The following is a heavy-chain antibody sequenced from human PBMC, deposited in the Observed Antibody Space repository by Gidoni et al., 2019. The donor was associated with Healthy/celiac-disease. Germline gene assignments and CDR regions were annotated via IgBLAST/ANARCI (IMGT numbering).Heavy chain of an antibody. V-gene: IGHV4-34*01. J-gene: IGHJ2*01. CDR3: ARLRVVGAHWYFDL. CDR1: GGSFSGYY. D-gene: IGHD1-26*01. CDR2: INHSGST. Sequence: QVQLQQWGAGLLKPSETLSLTCAVYGGSFSGYYWSWIRQPPGKGLEWIGEINHSGSTNYNPSLKSRVTISVDTSKNQFSLKLSSVTAADTAVYYCARLRVVGAHWYFDLWGRGTLVTVSS.